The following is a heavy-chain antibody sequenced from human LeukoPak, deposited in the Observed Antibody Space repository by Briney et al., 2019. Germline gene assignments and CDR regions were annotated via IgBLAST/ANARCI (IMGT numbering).Heavy chain of an antibody. CDR2: ISESSSHK. CDR3: ARDRAVKARIGGMDV. J-gene: IGHJ6*02. Sequence: GGSLSLSCAASGFIFSGYSMNWVRQAPGKGLEWVSYISESSSHKYDADSVKGRFTISRDNAKNSLYLQMNSLRVEDTGIYNCARDRAVKARIGGMDVWGLGTTVIVSS. V-gene: IGHV3-21*06. CDR1: GFIFSGYS. D-gene: IGHD4-4*01.